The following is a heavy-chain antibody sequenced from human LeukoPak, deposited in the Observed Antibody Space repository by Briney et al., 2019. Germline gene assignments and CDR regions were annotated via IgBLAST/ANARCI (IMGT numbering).Heavy chain of an antibody. Sequence: SVKVSCKASGGTFSSYAINWVRQAPGQGLEWMGWIIPIFGTANYAQKFQGRGTITTDESTTTAYMELSSLRSEDTAVYYCARKAGYSGYGDKGDYYYMDVWGKGTTVTVSS. V-gene: IGHV1-69*05. CDR3: ARKAGYSGYGDKGDYYYMDV. D-gene: IGHD5-12*01. CDR1: GGTFSSYA. J-gene: IGHJ6*03. CDR2: IIPIFGTA.